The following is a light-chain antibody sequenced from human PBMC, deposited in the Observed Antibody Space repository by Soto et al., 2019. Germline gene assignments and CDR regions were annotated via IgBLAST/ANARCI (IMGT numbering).Light chain of an antibody. CDR3: QSYDRSLVV. J-gene: IGLJ2*01. V-gene: IGLV1-40*01. Sequence: QSVLTQPPSVSGAPGQRVTISCTGSSSNIGAGYDVHWYQHLPGTGPKLLIYGNSNRPSGVPDRFSGSKSGTSASLAITGLQAEDEADYYCQSYDRSLVVFGGGTKVTVL. CDR1: SSNIGAGYD. CDR2: GNS.